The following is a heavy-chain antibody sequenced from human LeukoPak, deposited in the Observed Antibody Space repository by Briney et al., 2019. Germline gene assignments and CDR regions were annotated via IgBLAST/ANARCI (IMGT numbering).Heavy chain of an antibody. CDR3: ARERIAVAGTTYYYYYGMDV. D-gene: IGHD6-19*01. CDR2: IWYDGSNK. J-gene: IGHJ6*02. Sequence: PGGSVRFSCAASGFTFSNYGMHWVRQAPGKGLEWVAVIWYDGSNKYYADSVKGRFTISRDNSKNTLYLQMNSLRADDTAVYYCARERIAVAGTTYYYYYGMDVWGQGTTVTVSS. CDR1: GFTFSNYG. V-gene: IGHV3-33*01.